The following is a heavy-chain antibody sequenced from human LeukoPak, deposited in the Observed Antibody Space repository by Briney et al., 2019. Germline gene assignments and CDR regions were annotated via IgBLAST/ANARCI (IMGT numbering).Heavy chain of an antibody. CDR3: IRPLNDYGGNWNLDY. Sequence: GGSLRLSCAAPGFTFSGSALNWVRQPSGKGRKWFGRIRSKANSYATAYAASVKGRFTVSRDDSKNTAYLQMNSLKTEDTAVYYCIRPLNDYGGNWNLDYWGQGTLVTVSS. D-gene: IGHD4-23*01. CDR2: IRSKANSYAT. V-gene: IGHV3-73*01. CDR1: GFTFSGSA. J-gene: IGHJ4*02.